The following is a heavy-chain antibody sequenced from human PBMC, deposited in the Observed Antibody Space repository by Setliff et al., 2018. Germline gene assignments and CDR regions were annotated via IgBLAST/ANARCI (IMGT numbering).Heavy chain of an antibody. CDR1: GGTLTTFTTYS. Sequence: KVSCKASGGTLTTFTTYSLIWVRQAPGQGLEWMGGIIPITGTTNYAQRFQGRITISTDESSSTVCMEMSRLKSEDTAVYYCARGSIVGPTRGDFDFWGLGTLVTVSS. D-gene: IGHD1-26*01. CDR3: ARGSIVGPTRGDFDF. CDR2: IIPITGTT. V-gene: IGHV1-69*16. J-gene: IGHJ4*02.